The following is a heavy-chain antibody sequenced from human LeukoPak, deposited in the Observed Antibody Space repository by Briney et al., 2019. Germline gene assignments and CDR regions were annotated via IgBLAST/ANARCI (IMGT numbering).Heavy chain of an antibody. Sequence: GRSLRLSCAASGFTVTSYAMTWVSQAAGKWLEWVSGISNIGSSTYYADSVKGRFTISRDNSKNTLYLQLSSLRAEETAVYYCANTMVRGSYNMDVWGQGTTVTVSS. D-gene: IGHD3-10*01. CDR3: ANTMVRGSYNMDV. CDR2: ISNIGSST. V-gene: IGHV3-23*01. CDR1: GFTVTSYA. J-gene: IGHJ6*02.